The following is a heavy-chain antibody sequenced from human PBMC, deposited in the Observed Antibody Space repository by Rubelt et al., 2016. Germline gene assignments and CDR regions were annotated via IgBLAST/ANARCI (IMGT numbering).Heavy chain of an antibody. Sequence: QLQLRESGPGLVKPSETLSLACSVSGDPITRAGVYWAWVRQPPGKGPEWIGSLYYGGTTYYNPALRSRVSTSVDTSKNQFSLRLTSVTAADTAVYFCARHRIVRDLTVGGYFDPWGQGTLATVST. CDR1: GDPITRAGVY. J-gene: IGHJ5*02. CDR2: LYYGGTT. CDR3: ARHRIVRDLTVGGYFDP. D-gene: IGHD3-9*01. V-gene: IGHV4-39*01.